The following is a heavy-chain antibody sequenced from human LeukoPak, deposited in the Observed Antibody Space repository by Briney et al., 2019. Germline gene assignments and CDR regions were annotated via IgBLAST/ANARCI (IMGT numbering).Heavy chain of an antibody. Sequence: GRALTLSCAASGLPVSSYYMSGVRQAPARGLDWVSVIYIGGRTYYADSVTGRLTISNDKCKNMLYLEMNSLRAEDTASYYLSTCLGGDYVSDTYWYFDLWGRGNLVTASS. J-gene: IGHJ2*01. CDR1: GLPVSSYY. D-gene: IGHD4-17*01. V-gene: IGHV3-53*01. CDR2: IYIGGRT. CDR3: STCLGGDYVSDTYWYFDL.